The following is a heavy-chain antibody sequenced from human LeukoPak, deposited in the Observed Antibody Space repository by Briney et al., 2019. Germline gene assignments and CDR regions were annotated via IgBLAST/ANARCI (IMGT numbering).Heavy chain of an antibody. CDR3: ARRHWDYYDSSGFSLYYFDY. V-gene: IGHV5-51*01. CDR2: IYPVDSDT. CDR1: GYSFTSYW. D-gene: IGHD3-22*01. Sequence: GESLKISCKGSGYSFTSYWIGWVRQMPGKGLEWMGIIYPVDSDTRYSPSFQGQVTISADKSISTAYLQWSSLKASDTAMYYCARRHWDYYDSSGFSLYYFDYWGQGTLVTVSS. J-gene: IGHJ4*02.